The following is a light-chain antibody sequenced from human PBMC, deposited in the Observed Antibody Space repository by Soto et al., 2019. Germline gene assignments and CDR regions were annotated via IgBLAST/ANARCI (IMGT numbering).Light chain of an antibody. CDR2: GAS. V-gene: IGKV3-20*01. CDR3: QQYGSSGT. J-gene: IGKJ1*01. Sequence: ESVLTQSRCTLSLSPGLRSTLSCRASQSVSNNYLAWYQQKPGQAPRLLIYGASNRATGIPDRFSGIGSGTDFTLTISRLEPEDFAVYYCQQYGSSGTFGQGTKVDIK. CDR1: QSVSNNY.